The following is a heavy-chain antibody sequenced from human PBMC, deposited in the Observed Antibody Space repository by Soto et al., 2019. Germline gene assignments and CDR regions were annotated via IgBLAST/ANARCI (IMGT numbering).Heavy chain of an antibody. J-gene: IGHJ6*02. CDR2: IWYDGSNK. D-gene: IGHD6-13*01. V-gene: IGHV3-33*01. CDR1: GFTFSSYG. CDR3: ARDIAAAGVGSLDYYYYGMDV. Sequence: QVQLVESGGGVVQPGRSLRLSCAASGFTFSSYGMHWVRQAPGKGLEWVAVIWYDGSNKYYADSVKGRFTISRDNSKNTLYLQMNSLRAEDTAVYYCARDIAAAGVGSLDYYYYGMDVWGQGTTVTVSS.